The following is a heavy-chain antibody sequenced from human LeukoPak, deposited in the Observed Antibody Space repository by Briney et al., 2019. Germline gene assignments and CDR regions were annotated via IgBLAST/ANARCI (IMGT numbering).Heavy chain of an antibody. Sequence: SQTLSLTCTVSGASISSDNYYWSWIRQHPGKGLEWIGYIYHSGSTYYNPSLQSRVTMSVYTSKIQFSLRLSSVTAADTAVYYCARALLRFFDWSIEWGQGTLVTVSS. CDR2: IYHSGST. J-gene: IGHJ4*02. CDR3: ARALLRFFDWSIE. CDR1: GASISSDNYY. D-gene: IGHD3-9*01. V-gene: IGHV4-31*03.